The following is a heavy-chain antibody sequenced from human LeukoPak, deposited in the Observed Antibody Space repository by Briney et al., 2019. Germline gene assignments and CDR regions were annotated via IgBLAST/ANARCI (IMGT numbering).Heavy chain of an antibody. CDR2: IIPIFGTA. D-gene: IGHD2-2*01. CDR3: ARESHCSSTSCHPPDY. V-gene: IGHV1-69*13. Sequence: SVKVSCKASGGTFSSYAISWVRQAPGQGLEWMGGIIPIFGTANYAQKFQGRVTITADESTSTAYMELSSLRSEDTAVYYCARESHCSSTSCHPPDYWGQGALVTVSS. CDR1: GGTFSSYA. J-gene: IGHJ4*02.